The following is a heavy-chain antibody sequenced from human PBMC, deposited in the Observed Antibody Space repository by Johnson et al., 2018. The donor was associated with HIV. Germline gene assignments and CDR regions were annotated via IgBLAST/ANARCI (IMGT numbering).Heavy chain of an antibody. J-gene: IGHJ3*02. D-gene: IGHD5-24*01. CDR3: AKDRSRLHDAFDI. CDR1: GFTFDDYG. Sequence: QVQLVESGGGVVRPGGSLRLSCAASGFTFDDYGMSWVRQAPGKGLEWVAVIWPDGSDKYYADSVQGRFTISRDNSKNTLYLQMNTLGPEDTAVYYCAKDRSRLHDAFDIWGQGTMVTVSS. V-gene: IGHV3-30*02. CDR2: IWPDGSDK.